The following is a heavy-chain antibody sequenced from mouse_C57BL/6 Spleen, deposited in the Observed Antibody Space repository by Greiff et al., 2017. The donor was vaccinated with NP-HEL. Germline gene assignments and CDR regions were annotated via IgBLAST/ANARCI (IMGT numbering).Heavy chain of an antibody. CDR1: GFSLTSYG. CDR3: ARQDYDADYYAMDY. J-gene: IGHJ4*01. Sequence: QVQLKQSGPGLVAPSQSLSITCTVSGFSLTSYGVHWVRQPPGKGLEWLVVIWSDGSTTYNSALKSRLSISKDNSKSQVFLKMNSLQTDDTAMYYCARQDYDADYYAMDYWGQGTSVTVSS. CDR2: IWSDGST. D-gene: IGHD2-4*01. V-gene: IGHV2-6-1*01.